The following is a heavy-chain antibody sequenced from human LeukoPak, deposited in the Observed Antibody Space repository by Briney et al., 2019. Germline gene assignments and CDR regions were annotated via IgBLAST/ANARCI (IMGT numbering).Heavy chain of an antibody. CDR1: GFTFSSYS. D-gene: IGHD3-22*01. J-gene: IGHJ6*02. CDR3: ARDYEDDSSGYYFGYYYYGVDV. CDR2: ISSSSSYI. Sequence: PGGSLRLSCAASGFTFSSYSMNWVRQAPGKGLEWVSSISSSSSYIYYADSVKGRFTISRDNAKNSLYLQMNSLRAEDTAVYYCARDYEDDSSGYYFGYYYYGVDVWGQGTTVTVSS. V-gene: IGHV3-21*01.